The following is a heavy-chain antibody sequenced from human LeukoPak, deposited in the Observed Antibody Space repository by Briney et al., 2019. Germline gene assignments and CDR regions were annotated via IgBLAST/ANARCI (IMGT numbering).Heavy chain of an antibody. V-gene: IGHV3-48*03. D-gene: IGHD5-12*01. Sequence: PGGSLRLSCAASGFTFSSYEMNWVRQAPGKGLEWVSYISSSGSTIYYADSVKGRFTISRDNAKNSLYLQMNSLRAEDTAVYYCAKDRGYSGYDSGFDYWGQGTLVTVSS. CDR2: ISSSGSTI. CDR1: GFTFSSYE. J-gene: IGHJ4*02. CDR3: AKDRGYSGYDSGFDY.